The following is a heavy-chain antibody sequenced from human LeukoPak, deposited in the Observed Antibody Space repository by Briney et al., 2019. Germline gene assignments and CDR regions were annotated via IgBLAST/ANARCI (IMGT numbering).Heavy chain of an antibody. J-gene: IGHJ6*03. CDR3: ASGGGSGGVIMGNYMAV. D-gene: IGHD3-10*01. CDR2: IIPMFGAV. V-gene: IGHV1-69*05. Sequence: ASVKVSCKASGYTFTGYYMHWVRQAPGQGLEWMGWIIPMFGAVYYAQKFRGRVTITTDESTSTVYMELSSLRSEDTAVYYCASGGGSGGVIMGNYMAVWGKGTTVTVSS. CDR1: GYTFTGYY.